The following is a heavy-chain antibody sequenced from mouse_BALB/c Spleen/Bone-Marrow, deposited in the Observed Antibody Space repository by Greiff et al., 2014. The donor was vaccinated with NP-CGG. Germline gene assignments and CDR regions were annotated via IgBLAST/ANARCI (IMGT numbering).Heavy chain of an antibody. CDR3: ARGLRDWYFDV. CDR1: GYTFTTYW. CDR2: INPSTGNT. Sequence: QVQLQQSGAELAKPGASVKMSCKASGYTFTTYWIHWVKQRPGQGLEWIGYINPSTGNTEHNQKFRDRATLTADKSSSTPYMQLSSLTSEDSAVYYCARGLRDWYFDVWGAGTTVTVSS. D-gene: IGHD2-4*01. V-gene: IGHV1-7*01. J-gene: IGHJ1*01.